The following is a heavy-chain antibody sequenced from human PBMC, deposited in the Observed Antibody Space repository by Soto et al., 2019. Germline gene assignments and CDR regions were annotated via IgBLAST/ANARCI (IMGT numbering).Heavy chain of an antibody. CDR2: IGDSGAST. CDR1: GFSFSSCA. CDR3: AKGVELDV. Sequence: EVLLLESGGGLVQPGGSLRLSCEASGFSFSSCAMNWVRQAPGKGLEWVSAIGDSGASTYYADSVKGRFTISRDNSRNTLYLQLNSRRAEDTAVYYCAKGVELDVWGNGTTVTVSS. D-gene: IGHD1-26*01. J-gene: IGHJ6*04. V-gene: IGHV3-23*01.